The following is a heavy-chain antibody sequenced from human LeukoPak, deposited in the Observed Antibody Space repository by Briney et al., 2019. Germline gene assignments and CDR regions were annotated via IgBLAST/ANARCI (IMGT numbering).Heavy chain of an antibody. CDR3: ARLYGSGEESLDY. Sequence: SETLSLTCTDSGGSITSSSYHWGWIRQPPGKGLEWIGSMYYSGSTYHNPSLKSRVTISVDTSKNQFSLKLSSVTAADTAVYYCARLYGSGEESLDYWGQGTLVTVSS. CDR2: MYYSGST. CDR1: GGSITSSSYH. V-gene: IGHV4-39*01. J-gene: IGHJ4*02. D-gene: IGHD3-10*01.